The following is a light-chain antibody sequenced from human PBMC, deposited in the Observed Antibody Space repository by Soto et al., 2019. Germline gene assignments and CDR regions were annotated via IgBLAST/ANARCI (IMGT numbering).Light chain of an antibody. CDR1: SGDVGNYNL. J-gene: IGLJ7*01. V-gene: IGLV2-23*01. CDR2: EDD. CDR3: CSYLGSSTV. Sequence: QSVLTQPASVSGSPGQSITISCTGVSGDVGNYNLVSWYQQHPAKAPKLIIYEDDKRPSGVSNRFSGSKSGDTASLTISGLQSEDEAAYYCCSYLGSSTVFGGGTQLIVL.